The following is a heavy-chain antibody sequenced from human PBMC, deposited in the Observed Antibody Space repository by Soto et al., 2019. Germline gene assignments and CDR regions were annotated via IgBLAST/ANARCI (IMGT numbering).Heavy chain of an antibody. CDR1: GFTFSSYA. D-gene: IGHD6-19*01. V-gene: IGHV3-23*01. CDR3: AKLIWAVAGTSTAVDY. CDR2: ISGSGGST. Sequence: GGSLRLSCAASGFTFSSYAMSWVRQAPGKGLEWVSAISGSGGSTYYADSVKGRFTISRDNSKNTLYLQMNSLRAEDTAVYYCAKLIWAVAGTSTAVDYWGQGTLVTVSS. J-gene: IGHJ4*02.